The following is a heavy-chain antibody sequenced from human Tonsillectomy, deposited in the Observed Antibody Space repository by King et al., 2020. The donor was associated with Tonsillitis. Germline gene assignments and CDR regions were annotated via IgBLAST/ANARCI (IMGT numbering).Heavy chain of an antibody. V-gene: IGHV3-30*18. CDR1: GFTFSSYG. CDR3: AKSRTGSSWYGGDY. D-gene: IGHD6-13*01. CDR2: ISYDGDIQ. Sequence: VQLVESGGGVVQPGRSLRLSCTASGFTFSSYGMHWVRQAPGKGLEWVAVISYDGDIQYYADSVKGRFTISRDNSKNTLYLQMDSLRAVDTAVYYCAKSRTGSSWYGGDYWGQGTLVTVSS. J-gene: IGHJ4*02.